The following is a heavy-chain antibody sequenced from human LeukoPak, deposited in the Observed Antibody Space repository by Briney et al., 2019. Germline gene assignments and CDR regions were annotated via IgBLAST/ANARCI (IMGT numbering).Heavy chain of an antibody. D-gene: IGHD6-13*01. CDR3: ARDKGIAAAGTFDY. CDR2: IYHSGST. J-gene: IGHJ4*02. Sequence: SETLSLTCTVSGGSISSGGYYWSWIRQPPGKGLEWIGYIYHSGSTYYNPSLKSRVTISVDRSKNQFSLKLSSVTAADTAVYYCARDKGIAAAGTFDYWGQGTLVTVSS. CDR1: GGSISSGGYY. V-gene: IGHV4-30-2*01.